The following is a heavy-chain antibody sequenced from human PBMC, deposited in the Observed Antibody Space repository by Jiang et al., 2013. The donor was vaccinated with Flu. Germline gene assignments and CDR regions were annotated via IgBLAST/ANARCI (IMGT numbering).Heavy chain of an antibody. Sequence: KPSQTLSLTCTVSGASITSGTYYWTWIRQSAGQGLEWLGRIYTTGSTDYNPSLESRVTISLDTSKNQFSPKLTSVTAADTAVYYCARAGGNGYMRNYFDFWGQGTVVTVSS. V-gene: IGHV4-61*02. J-gene: IGHJ4*02. CDR1: GASITSGTYY. CDR2: IYTTGST. CDR3: ARAGGNGYMRNYFDF. D-gene: IGHD5-24*01.